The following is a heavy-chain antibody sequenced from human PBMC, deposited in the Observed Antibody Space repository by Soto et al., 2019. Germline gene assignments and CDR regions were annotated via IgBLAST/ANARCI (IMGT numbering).Heavy chain of an antibody. CDR1: GGSISSGGYS. V-gene: IGHV4-30-2*01. Sequence: QLQLQESGSGLVKPSQTLSLTCAVSGGSISSGGYSWSWIRQPPGKGLEWIGYIYHSGSTYYNQSLKSRGTISVDRSQNQFSLKLSSVTAADTAVYYCARGGIATRPDTAYFDYWGQGTLVTVSS. CDR3: ARGGIATRPDTAYFDY. D-gene: IGHD6-6*01. J-gene: IGHJ4*02. CDR2: IYHSGST.